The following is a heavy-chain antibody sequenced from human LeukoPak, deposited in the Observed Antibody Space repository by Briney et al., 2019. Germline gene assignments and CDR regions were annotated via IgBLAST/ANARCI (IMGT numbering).Heavy chain of an antibody. CDR2: IDTSGST. D-gene: IGHD3-9*01. Sequence: SETLSLTCTVSGGSISSGSYYWSWVRQPAGKGLEWIGRIDTSGSTNYNPSLKSRITISVDTSKNQFSLKLSSVTAADTAVYYCAAELRYFDWLRLQHWGQGTLVTVSS. V-gene: IGHV4-61*02. CDR3: AAELRYFDWLRLQH. J-gene: IGHJ1*01. CDR1: GGSISSGSYY.